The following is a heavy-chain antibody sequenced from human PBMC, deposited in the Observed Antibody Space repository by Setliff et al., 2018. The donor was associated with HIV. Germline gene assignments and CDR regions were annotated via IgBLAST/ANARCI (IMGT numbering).Heavy chain of an antibody. Sequence: PSETLSLTCTVSGGSVNDFYCNWIRQPPGKGPEWIGYIHSSGSTIYNPSLKSRITIPLDTSKAQFSLELSSASAADTAVYYWATLDHSGGNFLAYWGQGSLVTVSS. CDR1: GGSVNDFY. CDR3: ATLDHSGGNFLAY. D-gene: IGHD2-21*02. J-gene: IGHJ4*02. CDR2: IHSSGST. V-gene: IGHV4-4*09.